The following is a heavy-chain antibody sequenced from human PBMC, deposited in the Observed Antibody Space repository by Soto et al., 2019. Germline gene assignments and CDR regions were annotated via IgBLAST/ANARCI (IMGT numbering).Heavy chain of an antibody. CDR2: IKEDGSEI. J-gene: IGHJ4*02. CDR3: ARDIGFDYVN. Sequence: GESLKISCAVSGFNVRSYWMSWVSQAQGKGLEWVASIKEDGSEIYYLQSVRGRFAISRDSAGNALQLAMNYLSAEDTATYFCARDIGFDYVNWGQGTLVTVS. D-gene: IGHD3-16*01. CDR1: GFNVRSYW. V-gene: IGHV3-7*01.